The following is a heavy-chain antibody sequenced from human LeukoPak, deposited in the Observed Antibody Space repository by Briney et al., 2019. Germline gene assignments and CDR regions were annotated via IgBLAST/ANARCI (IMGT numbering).Heavy chain of an antibody. D-gene: IGHD2-2*01. CDR3: ARRARDCSRTSCFNYYYYTDV. Sequence: GASVKVSCKASGYTFTNYDINWVRQATGQGLEWMGWLNPNNGKTSYAQKFQGRVTITRDTSISTAYMELSSLRSEDTAVYYCARRARDCSRTSCFNYYYYTDVWGKGTTVTVSS. CDR1: GYTFTNYD. J-gene: IGHJ6*03. V-gene: IGHV1-8*03. CDR2: LNPNNGKT.